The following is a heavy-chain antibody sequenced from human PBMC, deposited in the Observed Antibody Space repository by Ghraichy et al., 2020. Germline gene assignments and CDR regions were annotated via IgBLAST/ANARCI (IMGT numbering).Heavy chain of an antibody. J-gene: IGHJ1*01. CDR3: AKDRSTYYHDSSGYYSH. CDR2: VSTSGGST. CDR1: GFTFSNYA. D-gene: IGHD3-22*01. Sequence: GGSLRLSCAASGFTFSNYAMTWVHQAPGKGLEWVSAVSTSGGSTYYADSVKGRFTISRDNSKNTLYLQMNSLRAEDTAVYYCAKDRSTYYHDSSGYYSHWGQGTLVTVSS. V-gene: IGHV3-23*01.